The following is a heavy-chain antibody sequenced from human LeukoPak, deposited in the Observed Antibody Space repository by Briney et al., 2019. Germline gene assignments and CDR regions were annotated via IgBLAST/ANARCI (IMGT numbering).Heavy chain of an antibody. Sequence: PSETLSLTCTVSGGSISSGGYYWSWIRQHPGMGLEWIGYIYSSGSTYYNPSLKSRVTISVDTSKNQFSLKLSSVTAADTAVYYCARAKELYGSGSYYQYYYYYGMDVWGQGTTVTVSS. CDR2: IYSSGST. CDR1: GGSISSGGYY. V-gene: IGHV4-31*03. CDR3: ARAKELYGSGSYYQYYYYYGMDV. D-gene: IGHD3-10*01. J-gene: IGHJ6*02.